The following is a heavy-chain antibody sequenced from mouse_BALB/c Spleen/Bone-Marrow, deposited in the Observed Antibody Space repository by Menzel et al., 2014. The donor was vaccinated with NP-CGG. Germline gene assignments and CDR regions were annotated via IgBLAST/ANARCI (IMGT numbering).Heavy chain of an antibody. CDR3: TRDGEGNYDYAMDY. V-gene: IGHV5-6-4*01. CDR2: ISSGGSYT. CDR1: GFTFSSYT. J-gene: IGHJ4*01. Sequence: EVQGVESGGGLVKPGGSLKLSCAASGFTFSSYTMSWVRQTPEKRLEWVATISSGGSYTYYPDSVKGRFTIPRDNAKNTLYLQMSSLKSEDTAMYYCTRDGEGNYDYAMDYWGQGTSVTVSS. D-gene: IGHD2-1*01.